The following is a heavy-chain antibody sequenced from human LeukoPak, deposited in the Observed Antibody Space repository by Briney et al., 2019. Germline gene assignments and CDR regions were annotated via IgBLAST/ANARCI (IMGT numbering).Heavy chain of an antibody. CDR3: ARESHILTGYAFDY. D-gene: IGHD3-9*01. CDR1: GYTFTGYY. J-gene: IGHJ4*02. Sequence: GASVKVSCKASGYTFTGYYMHWVRQAPGQGLEWMGWINPNSGGTNYAQKFQGRVTMTRDTSISTAYMELSRLRSDDTAVYYCARESHILTGYAFDYWGQGTLVTVSS. CDR2: INPNSGGT. V-gene: IGHV1-2*02.